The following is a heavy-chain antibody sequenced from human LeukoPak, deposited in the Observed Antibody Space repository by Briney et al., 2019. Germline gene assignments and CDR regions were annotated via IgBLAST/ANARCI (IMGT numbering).Heavy chain of an antibody. Sequence: SETLSLTCTVSGDSISSSNWWSWVRQPPGKGLEWIGEIYHSGRTNYNPSLKSRLTILVEKSKNQFSLKLSSVTAADTAVYYCARVANYYGSGSYILTPDYWGQGTLVTVSS. CDR3: ARVANYYGSGSYILTPDY. D-gene: IGHD3-10*01. CDR1: GDSISSSNW. V-gene: IGHV4-4*02. CDR2: IYHSGRT. J-gene: IGHJ4*02.